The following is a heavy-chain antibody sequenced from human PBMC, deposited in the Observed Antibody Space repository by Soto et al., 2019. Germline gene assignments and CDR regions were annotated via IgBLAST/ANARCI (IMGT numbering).Heavy chain of an antibody. Sequence: PGGSLRLSCAASGFTFSNYWMHWVRQAPGKGLVWVSRINSDGSEKYYVDSVKGRFTISRDNAKNSLYLQMNSLRAEDTAVYYCARDSSGWYDFDYWGQGTLVTVS. CDR2: INSDGSEK. D-gene: IGHD6-19*01. CDR3: ARDSSGWYDFDY. V-gene: IGHV3-74*01. CDR1: GFTFSNYW. J-gene: IGHJ4*02.